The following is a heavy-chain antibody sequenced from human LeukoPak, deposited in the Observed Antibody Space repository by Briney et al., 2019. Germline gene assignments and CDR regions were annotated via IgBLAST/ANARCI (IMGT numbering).Heavy chain of an antibody. D-gene: IGHD4-17*01. J-gene: IGHJ4*02. V-gene: IGHV4-4*02. CDR1: GGSISSSNW. CDR2: VYYSGST. Sequence: SGTLSLTCAVSGGSISSSNWWSWVRQPPGKGLEWIGSVYYSGSTYYNPSLKSRVTISVDTSKNQFSLKLSSVTAADTAVYYCARVHAGDDYGDYWGQGTLVTVSS. CDR3: ARVHAGDDYGDY.